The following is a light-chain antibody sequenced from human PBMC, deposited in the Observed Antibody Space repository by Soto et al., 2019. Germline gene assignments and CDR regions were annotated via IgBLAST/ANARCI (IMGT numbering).Light chain of an antibody. J-gene: IGLJ1*01. V-gene: IGLV2-8*01. Sequence: QSVLTQPPSASGSPGQSVTISCTGASGDVGGYNYVSWYQQHPGKAPKLMIYEVTKRPSGVPDRFSGSKSGNTASLTVSGLQAEGEADYYCCSYAGTYTYVFGIGTKVTVL. CDR2: EVT. CDR3: CSYAGTYTYV. CDR1: SGDVGGYNY.